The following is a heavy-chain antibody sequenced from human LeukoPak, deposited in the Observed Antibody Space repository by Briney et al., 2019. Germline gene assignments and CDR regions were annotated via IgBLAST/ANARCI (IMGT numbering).Heavy chain of an antibody. CDR3: ARTYYDSGSYYGY. J-gene: IGHJ4*02. D-gene: IGHD3-10*01. CDR2: MNPNSGNT. Sequence: ASVKVSCKASGYTFTSYDINWVRQATGQGLEWMGWMNPNSGNTGYAQKFQGRVTMTRNTSISTAYMELSGLRSEDTAVYYCARTYYDSGSYYGYWGQGILVTVSS. CDR1: GYTFTSYD. V-gene: IGHV1-8*01.